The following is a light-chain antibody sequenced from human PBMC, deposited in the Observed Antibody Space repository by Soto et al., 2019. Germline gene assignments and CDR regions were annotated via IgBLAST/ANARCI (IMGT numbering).Light chain of an antibody. CDR2: ATS. CDR3: LQDATYPWA. CDR1: QGIANE. V-gene: IGKV1-6*01. J-gene: IGKJ1*01. Sequence: AIQMTQSPSSLSASVGDRVTITCRASQGIANELGWFQQKPGKAPRLLISATSSLQSGVPSRFSGSGSGTDFALTISSLQPEDFATYYCLQDATYPWAFGQGTRVEIK.